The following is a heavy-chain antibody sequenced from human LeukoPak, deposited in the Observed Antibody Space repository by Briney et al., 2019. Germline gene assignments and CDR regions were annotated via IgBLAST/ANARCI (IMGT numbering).Heavy chain of an antibody. J-gene: IGHJ4*02. CDR1: GGSISSYY. CDR3: ARGFDYYGTYYFGY. CDR2: IYYSGST. D-gene: IGHD3-10*01. V-gene: IGHV4-59*08. Sequence: PSETLSLTCTVSGGSISSYYWSWIRQPPGKGLEWIGYIYYSGSTNYNPSLKSRVTISVDTSKNQFSLKLSSVTAADTAVYYCARGFDYYGTYYFGYWGQGTLVTVSS.